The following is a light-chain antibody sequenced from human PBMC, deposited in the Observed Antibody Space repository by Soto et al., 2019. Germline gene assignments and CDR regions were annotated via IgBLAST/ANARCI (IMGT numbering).Light chain of an antibody. CDR2: EVT. CDR1: SSDVGDYNY. CDR3: SSYTTSSSYV. Sequence: QSVLTQPASVSGSPGQSITISCTGASSDVGDYNYVSWYQEHPGQVPKLIIFEVTSRPSGVSYRFSGSKSGNTASLTISGLQAEDEADYYCSSYTTSSSYVFGTGTKVTVL. V-gene: IGLV2-14*01. J-gene: IGLJ1*01.